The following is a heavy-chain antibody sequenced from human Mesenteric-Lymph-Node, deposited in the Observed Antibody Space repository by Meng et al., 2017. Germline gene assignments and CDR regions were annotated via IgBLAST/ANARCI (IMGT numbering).Heavy chain of an antibody. D-gene: IGHD2-21*01. J-gene: IGHJ4*02. CDR1: GFTISRHW. Sequence: EVQLVESGGGLVQPGGSLRLSCAASGFTISRHWMHWVRQAPGKGLVWVSRINSDGRTTNYADSVKGRFTISRDNAKNTLYLQMNSLRAEDTAVYYCAKDVGGMIDSLFEYWGQGTLVTVSS. V-gene: IGHV3-74*01. CDR2: INSDGRTT. CDR3: AKDVGGMIDSLFEY.